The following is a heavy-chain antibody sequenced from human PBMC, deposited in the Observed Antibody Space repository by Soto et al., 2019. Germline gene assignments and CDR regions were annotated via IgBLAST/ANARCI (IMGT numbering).Heavy chain of an antibody. D-gene: IGHD2-2*01. CDR2: IIPILGIA. CDR3: ARGVPAATPNWFDP. V-gene: IGHV1-69*02. Sequence: SVKVSCKASGGTFSSYTISWGRQAPGQGLEWMGRIIPILGIANYAQKFQGRVTITADRSTSTAYMELSSLRSEDTAVYYCARGVPAATPNWFDPWGQGTLVTVSS. J-gene: IGHJ5*02. CDR1: GGTFSSYT.